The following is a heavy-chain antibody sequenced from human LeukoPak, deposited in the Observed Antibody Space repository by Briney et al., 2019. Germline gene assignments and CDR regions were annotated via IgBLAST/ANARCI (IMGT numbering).Heavy chain of an antibody. CDR2: INAASGNT. J-gene: IGHJ3*02. CDR3: ASPYSSGSYYDTFTI. D-gene: IGHD3-10*01. CDR1: GGTFSSYA. V-gene: IGHV1-3*01. Sequence: GASVKVSCKASGGTFSSYAISWVRQAPGQRLEWMGWINAASGNTKYSQTFQGRVTITRDTSASTAYMELSSLRSEDTAIYYCASPYSSGSYYDTFTIWGQGTMVIVSS.